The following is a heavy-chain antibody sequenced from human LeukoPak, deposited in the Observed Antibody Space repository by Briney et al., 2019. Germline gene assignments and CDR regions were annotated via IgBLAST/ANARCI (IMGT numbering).Heavy chain of an antibody. D-gene: IGHD1-26*01. CDR1: GFIVSSNY. J-gene: IGHJ2*01. Sequence: PGGSLRLSCAASGFIVSSNYMSWVRHAPGRGLEWVSTIGGGGRTSYADSVKGRFTISRDNSKNTAHLHMNSLRVEDTAVYYCTRRRDSGTYSFVHWYFDLWGRGTLVTVSS. CDR2: IGGGGRT. V-gene: IGHV3-66*01. CDR3: TRRRDSGTYSFVHWYFDL.